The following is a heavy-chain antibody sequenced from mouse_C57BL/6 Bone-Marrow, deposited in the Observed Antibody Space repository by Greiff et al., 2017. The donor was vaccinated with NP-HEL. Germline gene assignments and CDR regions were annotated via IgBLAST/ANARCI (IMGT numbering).Heavy chain of an antibody. V-gene: IGHV5-12*01. CDR2: ISNGGGST. Sequence: DVMLVESGGGLVQPGGSLKLSCAASGFTFSDYYMYWVRQTPEKRLEWVAYISNGGGSTYYPDTVKGRFTISRDNAKNTLYLQMSRLKSEDTAMYYCARHYYGSGAYWGQGTLVTVSA. CDR1: GFTFSDYY. D-gene: IGHD1-1*01. CDR3: ARHYYGSGAY. J-gene: IGHJ3*01.